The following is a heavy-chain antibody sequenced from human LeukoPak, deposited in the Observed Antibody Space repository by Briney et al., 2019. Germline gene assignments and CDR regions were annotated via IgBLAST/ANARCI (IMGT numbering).Heavy chain of an antibody. D-gene: IGHD6-19*01. Sequence: GGSLRLSCAASGFTFDDYAMHWVRQAPGKGLEWVSGISWNSGSIGYADSVKGRFTISRDNAKNSLYLQMNSLRAEDTALYYCAKDNGSSGWVYYFDYWGQGTLVTVSS. J-gene: IGHJ4*02. CDR2: ISWNSGSI. CDR3: AKDNGSSGWVYYFDY. CDR1: GFTFDDYA. V-gene: IGHV3-9*01.